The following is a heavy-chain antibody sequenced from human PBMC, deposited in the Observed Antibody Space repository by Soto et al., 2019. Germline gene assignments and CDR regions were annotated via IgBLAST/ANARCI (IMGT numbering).Heavy chain of an antibody. CDR2: IYLSGIT. V-gene: IGHV4-30-2*06. J-gene: IGHJ4*02. D-gene: IGHD6-25*01. CDR1: DGSIISGGYS. CDR3: ARGHAATAAV. Sequence: ILCLTYTVSDGSIISGGYSWSWIRRSPGKGLEWIGYIYLSGITYYNPSLKSRVSISIDKFKNHFSLTLTSVTAADTAVYFCARGHAATAAVWGQGTLVTVPQ.